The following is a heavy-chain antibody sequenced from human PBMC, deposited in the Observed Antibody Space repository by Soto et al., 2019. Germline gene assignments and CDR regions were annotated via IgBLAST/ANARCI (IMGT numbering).Heavy chain of an antibody. J-gene: IGHJ1*01. Sequence: QVQLVQSGTEVKKPGASVKVSCKAPGYIFTTYGITWVRQAPGQGLEWMGWISAYNGDTNYAQKFRGRVTMTTDTPTSTAYMELRSLRSDDTAVYYCASDRSGWVFEDWGQGALVTVSS. V-gene: IGHV1-18*01. CDR1: GYIFTTYG. D-gene: IGHD6-19*01. CDR2: ISAYNGDT. CDR3: ASDRSGWVFED.